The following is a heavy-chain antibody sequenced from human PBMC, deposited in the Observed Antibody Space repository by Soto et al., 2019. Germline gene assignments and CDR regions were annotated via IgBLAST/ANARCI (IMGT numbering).Heavy chain of an antibody. D-gene: IGHD3-10*01. CDR2: IYTSGST. CDR1: GGSISSYY. Sequence: SETLSLTCTVSGGSISSYYWSWIRQPAGKGLEWIGRIYTSGSTNYNPSLKSRVTMSVDTSKNQFSLKLSSVTAADTAVYYCARDHSITMVRGVMVPDWFDPWGQGTLVTVSS. CDR3: ARDHSITMVRGVMVPDWFDP. J-gene: IGHJ5*02. V-gene: IGHV4-4*07.